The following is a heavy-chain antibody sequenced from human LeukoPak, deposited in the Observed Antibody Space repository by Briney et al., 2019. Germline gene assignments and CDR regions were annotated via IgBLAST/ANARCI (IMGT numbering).Heavy chain of an antibody. CDR2: ISSSSSTM. V-gene: IGHV3-48*01. J-gene: IGHJ4*02. CDR1: GFSSSSYG. CDR3: ARCRGYNYGYADY. D-gene: IGHD5-18*01. Sequence: GGSLRLSCAASGFSSSSYGMNWVRQAPGKGLEWVSYISSSSSTMSYADSVKGRFTISRDNAKNSLYLQMNSLRAEDSAVYYCARCRGYNYGYADYWGQGTLVTVSS.